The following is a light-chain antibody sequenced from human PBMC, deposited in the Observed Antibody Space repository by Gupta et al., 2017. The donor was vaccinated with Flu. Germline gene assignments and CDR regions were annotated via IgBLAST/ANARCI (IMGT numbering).Light chain of an antibody. Sequence: NFMLTQPHSVSESPGKTVTISCTRSSGNIANNYVQWYQQRPGSAPTTVIYDVDQRPSGAPARCAGSKDRSSTEDSLHISAQEGEDFSDDDCQPSDDSNLCVVGGGTK. CDR1: SGNIANNY. CDR3: QPSDDSNLCV. CDR2: DVD. J-gene: IGLJ2*01. V-gene: IGLV6-57*03.